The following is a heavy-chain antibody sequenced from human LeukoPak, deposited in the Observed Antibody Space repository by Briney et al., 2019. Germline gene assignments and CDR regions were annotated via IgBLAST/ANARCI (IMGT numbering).Heavy chain of an antibody. D-gene: IGHD5-24*01. CDR1: GFTFDDYA. Sequence: PGGSLRLPCAASGFTFDDYAMHWVRQAPGKGLEWVSGISWNSGSIGYADSVKGRFTISRDNAKNSLYLQMNSLRAEDTALYYCAKDAGRRWLQGVFDYWGQGTLVTVSS. J-gene: IGHJ4*02. V-gene: IGHV3-9*01. CDR3: AKDAGRRWLQGVFDY. CDR2: ISWNSGSI.